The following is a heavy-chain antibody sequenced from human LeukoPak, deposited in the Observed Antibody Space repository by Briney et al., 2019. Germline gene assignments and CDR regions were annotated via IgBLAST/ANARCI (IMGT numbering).Heavy chain of an antibody. J-gene: IGHJ4*02. D-gene: IGHD3-3*01. Sequence: GGSLRLSCAASGFTFTSAWMVWVRQAPGKGLEWVGRIKSNLGGGTTDFAAQVQGRFSIARDNLARTLYLQMNNLKADNTGVYYCTTDFSHFDFSSGYYSYWGQGSLVTVSS. CDR3: TTDFSHFDFSSGYYSY. CDR1: GFTFTSAW. CDR2: IKSNLGGGTT. V-gene: IGHV3-15*05.